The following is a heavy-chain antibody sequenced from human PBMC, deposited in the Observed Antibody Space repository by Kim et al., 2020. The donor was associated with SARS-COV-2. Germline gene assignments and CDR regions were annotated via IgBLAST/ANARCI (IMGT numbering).Heavy chain of an antibody. D-gene: IGHD7-27*01. J-gene: IGHJ4*02. CDR3: ARVKTGDLDY. CDR2: SI. Sequence: SIYYADSVKGRFTTSRDNAKNSLYLQMNSLRAEDTAVYYCARVKTGDLDYWGQGTLVTVSS. V-gene: IGHV3-21*01.